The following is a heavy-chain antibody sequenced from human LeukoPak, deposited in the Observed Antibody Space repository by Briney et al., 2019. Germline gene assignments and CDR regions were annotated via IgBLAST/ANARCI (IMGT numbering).Heavy chain of an antibody. D-gene: IGHD3-10*01. CDR2: MNPNSGNT. CDR3: ARGLRGVFYGSGISWFDP. J-gene: IGHJ5*02. V-gene: IGHV1-8*01. CDR1: GYTFTSYD. Sequence: ASVKVSCKASGYTFTSYDIIWVRQATGQGLEWMGWMNPNSGNTGYAQKFQGRVTMTRNTSISTAYMELSSLRSEDTAVYYCARGLRGVFYGSGISWFDPWGQGTLVTVSS.